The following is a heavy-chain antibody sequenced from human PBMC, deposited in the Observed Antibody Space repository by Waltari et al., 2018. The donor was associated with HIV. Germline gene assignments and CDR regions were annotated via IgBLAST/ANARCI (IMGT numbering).Heavy chain of an antibody. D-gene: IGHD3-9*01. CDR3: ARNDQLIRYFVY. CDR1: GYTFTSYD. J-gene: IGHJ4*02. CDR2: MNPNSGNT. V-gene: IGHV1-8*01. Sequence: QVQLVQSGAEVKKPGASVKVSCKASGYTFTSYDVNWVRQATGQGLEWMGWMNPNSGNTGYAQKFQGRISLTRNTSISTAHMELSSLTSEDTAVYYCARNDQLIRYFVYWGQGTLVTVSS.